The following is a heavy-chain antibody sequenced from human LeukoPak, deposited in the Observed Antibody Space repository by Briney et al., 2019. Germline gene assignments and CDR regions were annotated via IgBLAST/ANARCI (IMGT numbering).Heavy chain of an antibody. V-gene: IGHV1-18*01. J-gene: IGHJ6*03. Sequence: GASVKVSCKASDYTFTSYGISWVRQAPGQGLEWMGWISAYNGNTNYAQKLQGRVTMTTDTSTSTAYMELRSLRSDDTAVYYCASLTEGQYYYDSSGYSYYYYMDVWGKGTTVTVSS. CDR2: ISAYNGNT. CDR3: ASLTEGQYYYDSSGYSYYYYMDV. CDR1: DYTFTSYG. D-gene: IGHD3-22*01.